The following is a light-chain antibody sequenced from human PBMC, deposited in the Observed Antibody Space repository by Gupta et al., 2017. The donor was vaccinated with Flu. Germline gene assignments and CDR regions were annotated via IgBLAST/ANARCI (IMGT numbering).Light chain of an antibody. CDR3: QHYDSYPIT. CDR2: KAS. J-gene: IGKJ5*01. CDR1: PSISNW. Sequence: PSTLSASVGGRVTITCRASPSISNWLAWYQQKPGKAPKLLIYKASAVKGGVSSRFSGSGSGTEFTLTISSLQPDDFATYYCQHYDSYPITFGQETLLEMK. V-gene: IGKV1-5*03.